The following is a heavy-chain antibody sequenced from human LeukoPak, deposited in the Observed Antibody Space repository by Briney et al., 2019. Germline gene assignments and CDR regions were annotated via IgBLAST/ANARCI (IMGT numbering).Heavy chain of an antibody. Sequence: SETLSLACTVSGGSISSYYWSWIRQPPGKGLEWIGYIYYSGSTNYNPSLKSRVTISVDTSKNQFSLKLSSVTAADTAVYYCARHSSGWYDFDYWGQGTLVTVSS. V-gene: IGHV4-59*08. J-gene: IGHJ4*02. D-gene: IGHD6-19*01. CDR2: IYYSGST. CDR3: ARHSSGWYDFDY. CDR1: GGSISSYY.